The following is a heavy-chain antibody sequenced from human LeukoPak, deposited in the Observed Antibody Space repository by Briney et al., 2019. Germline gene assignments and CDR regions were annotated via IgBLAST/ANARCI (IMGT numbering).Heavy chain of an antibody. D-gene: IGHD1-1*01. CDR2: ISAYNDNT. CDR1: GYIFSNYG. J-gene: IGHJ3*02. Sequence: ASVKVSCKSSGYIFSNYGITWVRQAPGQGLEWMGWISAYNDNTNYAQKLQDRATMTTDTSTSTAYMELRSLRSDDTAVYFCARLNSRASGTPTKDAFDIWGQGTLVTVSS. CDR3: ARLNSRASGTPTKDAFDI. V-gene: IGHV1-18*01.